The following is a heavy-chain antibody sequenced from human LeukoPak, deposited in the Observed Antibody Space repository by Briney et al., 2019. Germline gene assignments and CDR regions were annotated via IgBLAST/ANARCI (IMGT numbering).Heavy chain of an antibody. CDR3: ARGIKSRSWFFDY. Sequence: ASVKVSCKASGYTFTGYYMHWVRQAPGQGPEWMGWINPNSGGTNYAQKFQGWVTMTRDTSISTAYMELSRLRSDDTAVYYCARGIKSRSWFFDYWGQGTLVTVSS. CDR1: GYTFTGYY. D-gene: IGHD6-13*01. CDR2: INPNSGGT. V-gene: IGHV1-2*04. J-gene: IGHJ4*02.